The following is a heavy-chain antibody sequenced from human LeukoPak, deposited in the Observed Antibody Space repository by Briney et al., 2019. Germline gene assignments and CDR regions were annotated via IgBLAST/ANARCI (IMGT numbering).Heavy chain of an antibody. CDR3: AKGVGYCSGGSCQQFDY. J-gene: IGHJ4*02. D-gene: IGHD2-15*01. V-gene: IGHV3-23*01. CDR1: GFTFSSYA. Sequence: GGSLRLSCAASGFTFSSYAMSWVRQAPGKGLEWVSNISGSGGSTYYADSVKGRITISRDNSKNTLYLQMNSLRAEDTAVYYCAKGVGYCSGGSCQQFDYWGQGTLVTVSS. CDR2: ISGSGGST.